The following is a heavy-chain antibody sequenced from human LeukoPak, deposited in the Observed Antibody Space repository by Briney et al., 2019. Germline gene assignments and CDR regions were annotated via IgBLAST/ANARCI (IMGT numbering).Heavy chain of an antibody. CDR3: FVVLVPAAVWQFDV. CDR1: GYPFSHHG. D-gene: IGHD2-2*01. Sequence: GGSLRLSCLTSGYPFSHHGIHWVRQAPGRGLEWLALVWPEGIKKVYADSVKGRFIVSKDNSENTLSLQLNRLGPDDTAVYYCFVVLVPAAVWQFDVWGRGTLVIVSS. CDR2: VWPEGIKK. V-gene: IGHV3-33*01. J-gene: IGHJ2*01.